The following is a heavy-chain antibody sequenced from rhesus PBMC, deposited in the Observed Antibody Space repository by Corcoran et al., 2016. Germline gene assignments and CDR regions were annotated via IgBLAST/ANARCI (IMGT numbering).Heavy chain of an antibody. CDR2: IYGSRVST. D-gene: IGHD6-31*01. CDR1: GGSISGGYD. V-gene: IGHV4-76*01. J-gene: IGHJ4*01. Sequence: QVQLQESGPGVVKPSETLSLTCAVSGGSISGGYDWSWIRQPPGKGLEWIGYIYGSRVSTNYNPSLKNRVTSLKDESKNECSLKLSSVTAADTAVYYCARDRAAAGRFDYWGQGVLVTVSS. CDR3: ARDRAAAGRFDY.